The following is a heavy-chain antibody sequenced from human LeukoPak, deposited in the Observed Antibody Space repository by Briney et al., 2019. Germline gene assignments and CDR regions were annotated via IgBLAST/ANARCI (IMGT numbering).Heavy chain of an antibody. D-gene: IGHD6-19*01. V-gene: IGHV3-21*01. Sequence: GGSLRLSCAASGFTFSSYSMNWVRQAPGKGREWVSSISSSSSYIYYADSVKGRFTISRDNAKNSLYLQMNSLRAEDTAVYYCARVSSGWRMDVWGQGTTVTVSS. CDR3: ARVSSGWRMDV. J-gene: IGHJ6*02. CDR2: ISSSSSYI. CDR1: GFTFSSYS.